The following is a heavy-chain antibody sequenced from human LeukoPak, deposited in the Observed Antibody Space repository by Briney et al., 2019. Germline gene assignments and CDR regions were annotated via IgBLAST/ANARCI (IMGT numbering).Heavy chain of an antibody. Sequence: PSETLSLTCTVSGGSISRNSYYWGWIRQPPGKGLEWIGSIYYSGSTYYNPSLKSRVTISVDTSKNHFSLKLSSVTAADTAVYYCARHRYYYRSGSYYGAPYYMDVWGKGTTVTISS. CDR2: IYYSGST. J-gene: IGHJ6*03. CDR1: GGSISRNSYY. D-gene: IGHD3-10*01. CDR3: ARHRYYYRSGSYYGAPYYMDV. V-gene: IGHV4-39*01.